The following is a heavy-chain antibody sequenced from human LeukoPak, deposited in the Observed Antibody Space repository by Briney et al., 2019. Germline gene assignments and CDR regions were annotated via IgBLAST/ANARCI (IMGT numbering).Heavy chain of an antibody. J-gene: IGHJ4*02. CDR3: ASMDDYGVFVY. Sequence: PSETLSLTCAVYGGSFSGYYWSWIRQPPGKGLEWIGEINHSGSTNYNPSLKSRVTISVDTSKNQFSLTLSSVTAADTAVYYCASMDDYGVFVYWGQGTLVTVSS. V-gene: IGHV4-34*01. D-gene: IGHD4-17*01. CDR2: INHSGST. CDR1: GGSFSGYY.